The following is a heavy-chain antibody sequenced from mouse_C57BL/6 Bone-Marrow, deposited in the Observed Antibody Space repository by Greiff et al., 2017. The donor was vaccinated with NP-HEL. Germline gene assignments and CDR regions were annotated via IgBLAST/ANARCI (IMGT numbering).Heavy chain of an antibody. CDR3: TRIYYYGSVDY. D-gene: IGHD1-1*01. J-gene: IGHJ2*01. CDR1: GYTFTDYE. Sequence: QVQLQQSGAELVRPGASVTLSCKASGYTFTDYEMHWVKQTPVHGLEWNGAIDPETGGTAYNQKFKGKAILTADKSSSTAYMELRSLTSEDSAVYYCTRIYYYGSVDYWGQGTTLTVSS. V-gene: IGHV1-15*01. CDR2: IDPETGGT.